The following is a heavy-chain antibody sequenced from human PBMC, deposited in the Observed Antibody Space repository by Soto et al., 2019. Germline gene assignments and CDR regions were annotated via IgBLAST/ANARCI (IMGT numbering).Heavy chain of an antibody. J-gene: IGHJ6*02. CDR2: ITGSGSST. CDR3: ARSSGLDV. CDR1: GFTFSSYA. Sequence: EVQLLESGGGLVQPGGSLRLSCAASGFTFSSYAMNWVRQAPGQGLEWVSSITGSGSSTDYADSVRGRVTISRDNSKDTLYLQMNSLRAEDTAVYYCARSSGLDVWGQGTTVTVSS. V-gene: IGHV3-23*01.